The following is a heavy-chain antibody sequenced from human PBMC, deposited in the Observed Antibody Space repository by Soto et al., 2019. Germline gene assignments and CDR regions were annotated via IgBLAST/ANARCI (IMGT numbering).Heavy chain of an antibody. J-gene: IGHJ3*02. CDR3: ARDFGAWAFDI. CDR2: ISYDGSQT. V-gene: IGHV3-30*09. Sequence: QVQLVESGGGVVQPGESMRLSCAASGFIFSNYAFHWVRQAPGKGLEWITVISYDGSQTYFGDSVKGRFAISRDNSKDTLYLQMNSLRPEDTAVYYCARDFGAWAFDIWGQGTLVTVSS. D-gene: IGHD2-21*02. CDR1: GFIFSNYA.